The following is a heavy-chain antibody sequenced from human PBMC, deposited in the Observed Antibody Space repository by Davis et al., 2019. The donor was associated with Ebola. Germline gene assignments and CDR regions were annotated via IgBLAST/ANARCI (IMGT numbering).Heavy chain of an antibody. V-gene: IGHV3-7*03. J-gene: IGHJ4*02. CDR1: GFTFSTNW. CDR3: AKGAR. CDR2: IKPDGSDK. Sequence: PGGSLRLSCAASGFTFSTNWMSWVRQAPGKGLEWVATIKPDGSDKYFVDSVKSRFTISRDNAKSSLYLQMNSLRVEDTALYYCAKGARWGQGTLVTVSS. D-gene: IGHD5-12*01.